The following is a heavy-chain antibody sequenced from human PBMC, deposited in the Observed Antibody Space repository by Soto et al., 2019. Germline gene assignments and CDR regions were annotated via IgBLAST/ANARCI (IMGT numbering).Heavy chain of an antibody. CDR3: AKDQGLLWFGYYGMDV. CDR1: GFTFSSYN. D-gene: IGHD3-10*01. V-gene: IGHV3-48*01. J-gene: IGHJ6*02. CDR2: ISIGSSTI. Sequence: PGGSLRLSCAASGFTFSSYNMNWGRHVPGKGLECVACISIGSSTIYYADSVKGRFTVSRDNSKNTLYLQMNSLRAEDTAVYYCAKDQGLLWFGYYGMDVWGQGTTVTVSS.